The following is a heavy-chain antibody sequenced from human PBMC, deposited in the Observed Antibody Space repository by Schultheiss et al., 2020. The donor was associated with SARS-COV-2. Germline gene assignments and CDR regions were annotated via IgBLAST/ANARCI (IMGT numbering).Heavy chain of an antibody. CDR1: GYSISSGYY. CDR2: IYYSGST. V-gene: IGHV4-38-2*01. J-gene: IGHJ5*02. Sequence: ETLSLTCAVSGYSISSGYYWGWIRQPPGKGLEWIGSIYYSGSTYYNPSLKSLVTISVDTSKNQFSLKLSSVTAEDTAVYYCARAGSWSPGNWFDPWGQGTLVTVSS. CDR3: ARAGSWSPGNWFDP. D-gene: IGHD6-13*01.